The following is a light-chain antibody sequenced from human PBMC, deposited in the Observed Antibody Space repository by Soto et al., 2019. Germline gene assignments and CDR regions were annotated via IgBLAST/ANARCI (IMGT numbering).Light chain of an antibody. Sequence: QSALTQPASVSGSPGQSIAISCTGTSSDVGSYNLVSWYQHHPGKAPKLMIYEVTKRPSGVSDRFFASKSGNTASLTISGLQAEDEADYCCCSYAGGSSPWVFGGGTKVTVL. CDR1: SSDVGSYNL. CDR3: CSYAGGSSPWV. J-gene: IGLJ3*02. CDR2: EVT. V-gene: IGLV2-23*02.